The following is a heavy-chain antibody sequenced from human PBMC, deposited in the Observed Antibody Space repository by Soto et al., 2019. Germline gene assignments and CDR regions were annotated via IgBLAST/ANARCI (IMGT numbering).Heavy chain of an antibody. Sequence: QVQLVESGGGVVQPGRSLRLSCAASGFTFSSYGMHWVRQAPGKGLEWVAVIWYDGSNKYYADSVKGRFTISRDNSKNTLYLQMNSLRAEDTAVYYCAREGYSSGGGNYYYGMDVWGQGTTVTVSS. V-gene: IGHV3-33*01. J-gene: IGHJ6*02. CDR2: IWYDGSNK. CDR1: GFTFSSYG. CDR3: AREGYSSGGGNYYYGMDV. D-gene: IGHD6-19*01.